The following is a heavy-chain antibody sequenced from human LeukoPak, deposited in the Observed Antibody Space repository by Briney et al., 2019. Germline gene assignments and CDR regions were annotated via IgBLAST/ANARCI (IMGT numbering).Heavy chain of an antibody. CDR3: ARVAAAGEEYFQH. J-gene: IGHJ1*01. Sequence: GASVKVSCKASGYTFTSYDINWVRQATGQGLEWMGGIIPIFGTPNYAQKFQGRVTITADESTSTAYMELSSLRSEDTAVYYCARVAAAGEEYFQHWGQGTLVTVSS. D-gene: IGHD6-13*01. CDR1: GYTFTSYD. V-gene: IGHV1-69*13. CDR2: IIPIFGTP.